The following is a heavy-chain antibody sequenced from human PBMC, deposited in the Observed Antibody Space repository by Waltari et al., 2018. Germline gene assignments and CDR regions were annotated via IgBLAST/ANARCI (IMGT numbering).Heavy chain of an antibody. J-gene: IGHJ4*02. CDR3: ARNSFTGYEDS. CDR2: ISGYNGNT. D-gene: IGHD5-12*01. CDR1: GYTFNKYD. Sequence: QVQLVQSGGEVKKPGASGKLTCKASGYTFNKYDISGVRQAPGQGLEWMGWISGYNGNTNYAQKFQGRVTLTTDTSTTAAYMELRSLRADDAAVYYCARNSFTGYEDSWSQGTLVTVSS. V-gene: IGHV1-18*01.